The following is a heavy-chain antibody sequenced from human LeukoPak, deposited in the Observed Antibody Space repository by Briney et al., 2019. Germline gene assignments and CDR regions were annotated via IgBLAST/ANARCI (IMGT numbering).Heavy chain of an antibody. V-gene: IGHV4-39*01. CDR2: IYYSGST. J-gene: IGHJ4*02. D-gene: IGHD3-3*01. CDR1: GGSISSSSYY. Sequence: PSETLSLTCTVSGGSISSSSYYWGWIRQPPGKGLEWIGSIYYSGSTYYNPSLKSRVTISVDTSKNQFSLKLSSVTAADTAVYYCASYEYDFWSGYSHWGQGTLVTVSS. CDR3: ASYEYDFWSGYSH.